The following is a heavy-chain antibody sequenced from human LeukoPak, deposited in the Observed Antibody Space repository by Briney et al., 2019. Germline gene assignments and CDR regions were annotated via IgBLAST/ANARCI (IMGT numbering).Heavy chain of an antibody. CDR1: GFTFSDYY. CDR3: AKVVSPYYFDY. Sequence: QTGGSLRLSCAASGFTFSDYYMSWVRQAPGKGLEWVSAISGSGGSTYYADSVKGRFTISRDNSKNTLYLQMNSLRAEDTAVYYCAKVVSPYYFDYWGQGTLVTVSS. V-gene: IGHV3-23*01. D-gene: IGHD2-15*01. J-gene: IGHJ4*02. CDR2: ISGSGGST.